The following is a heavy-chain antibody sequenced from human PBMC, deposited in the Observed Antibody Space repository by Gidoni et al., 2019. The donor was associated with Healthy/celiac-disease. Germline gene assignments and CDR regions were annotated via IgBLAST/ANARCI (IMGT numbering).Heavy chain of an antibody. J-gene: IGHJ4*02. V-gene: IGHV3-33*01. CDR3: ARDGRVAGTSDY. CDR2: IWYDGSNK. D-gene: IGHD6-19*01. Sequence: QVQLVWSGGVVVQPWRSLRLACAASGLPFCSYGMHWVRQAPGKGLEWVAVIWYDGSNKYYEDSVKGRFTISRDNSKNTLYLQMNSLRAEDTAVYYCARDGRVAGTSDYWGQGTLVTVSS. CDR1: GLPFCSYG.